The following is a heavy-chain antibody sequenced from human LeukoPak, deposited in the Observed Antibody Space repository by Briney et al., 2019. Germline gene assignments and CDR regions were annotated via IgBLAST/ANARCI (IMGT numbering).Heavy chain of an antibody. V-gene: IGHV4-34*01. D-gene: IGHD1-26*01. CDR1: GGSFSGYY. CDR2: INHSGST. Sequence: PSETLSLTCAVYGGSFSGYYWSWLRQPPAKGLERIGEINHSGSTNYNPSLKSRVTISVDTSKNQFSLKLSSVTAADTAVYYCARWEGGSYYDFDYWGQGTLVTVSS. J-gene: IGHJ4*02. CDR3: ARWEGGSYYDFDY.